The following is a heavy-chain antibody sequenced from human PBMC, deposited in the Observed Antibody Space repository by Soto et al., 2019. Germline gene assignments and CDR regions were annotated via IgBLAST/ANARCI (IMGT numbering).Heavy chain of an antibody. CDR1: GDSVSSNSAA. Sequence: SQTLSLTCAISGDSVSSNSAAWNWIRQSPSRGLEWLGRTYYRSKWYNDYAVSVKSRITINPDTSKNQFSLQLNSVTPEDTAVYYCARLVLGYDYDRSVPPDAFDSWGQGTMATVS. CDR3: ARLVLGYDYDRSVPPDAFDS. J-gene: IGHJ3*02. D-gene: IGHD3-22*01. CDR2: TYYRSKWYN. V-gene: IGHV6-1*01.